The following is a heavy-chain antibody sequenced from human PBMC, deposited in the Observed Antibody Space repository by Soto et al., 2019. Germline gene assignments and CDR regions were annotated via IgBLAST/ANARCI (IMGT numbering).Heavy chain of an antibody. CDR1: GFTFSEYG. Sequence: QVQLVESGGGVVQPGRSLRLSCEASGFTFSEYGMHWVRLAPGKGLKWVAGISHRGDNKYIADSVKGRFTISRDNSKNMLFLQMTSMRVEDTAVYHCATVGYCSEDSCYTLTIRYGMDVWGQGTTVIVSS. CDR2: ISHRGDNK. CDR3: ATVGYCSEDSCYTLTIRYGMDV. J-gene: IGHJ6*02. V-gene: IGHV3-30-3*01. D-gene: IGHD2-15*01.